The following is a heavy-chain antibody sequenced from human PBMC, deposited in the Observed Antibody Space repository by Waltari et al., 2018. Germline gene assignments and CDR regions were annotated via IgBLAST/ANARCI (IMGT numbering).Heavy chain of an antibody. CDR1: GYTLSAYF. CDR3: ARDASTAVPEGDAFDI. D-gene: IGHD6-19*01. V-gene: IGHV1-2*06. Sequence: QVQLVQSGAEVKKPGASVKVSCKASGYTLSAYFMHWVRQAPGQGLEWMGRIDPNSGGTNYAQKFQGRVTMTRDTSISTIYMELRRLTFDDTALYYCARDASTAVPEGDAFDIWGQGTMVAVSA. CDR2: IDPNSGGT. J-gene: IGHJ3*02.